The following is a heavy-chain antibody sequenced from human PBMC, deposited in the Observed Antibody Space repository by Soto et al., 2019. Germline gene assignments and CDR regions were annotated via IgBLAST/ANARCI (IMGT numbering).Heavy chain of an antibody. J-gene: IGHJ4*01. V-gene: IGHV3-23*01. D-gene: IGHD7-27*01. CDR2: ISGSGSTV. Sequence: GWSLRLSCMASEVNFTTYAMSWVRQAPGKGLEWVSGISGSGSTVYYAHSVKGRFTISRDNSKITLYLQMHSMRAEDKAVDYCAKYGDPDYWGQGTLVTSPQ. CDR3: AKYGDPDY. CDR1: EVNFTTYA.